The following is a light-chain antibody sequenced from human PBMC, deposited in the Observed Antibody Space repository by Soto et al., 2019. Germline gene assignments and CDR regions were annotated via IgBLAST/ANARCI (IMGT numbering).Light chain of an antibody. V-gene: IGLV2-14*01. CDR1: SSDIGGYNY. J-gene: IGLJ2*01. CDR3: NSFASSNSLV. CDR2: EVS. Sequence: QSALTQPASVSGSLGQSITTSCTGTSSDIGGYNYVSWYQQHPGKAPKLIIYEVSYRPSGVSNRFSASKSGNSASLTISGLQAEDEADYYCNSFASSNSLVFGGGTKLTVL.